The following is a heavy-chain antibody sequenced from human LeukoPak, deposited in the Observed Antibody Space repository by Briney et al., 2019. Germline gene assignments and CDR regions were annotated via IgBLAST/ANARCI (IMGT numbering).Heavy chain of an antibody. CDR1: GFTFSSYS. Sequence: PGGSLRLSCAASGFTFSSYSMYWVRQAPGKGLEWVSYISSSSSTIYYADSVKGRFTISRDNAKNSLYLQMNSLRAEDTAVYYCARASGCGGDCYAFDYWGQGTLVTVSS. D-gene: IGHD2-21*01. V-gene: IGHV3-48*01. J-gene: IGHJ4*02. CDR3: ARASGCGGDCYAFDY. CDR2: ISSSSSTI.